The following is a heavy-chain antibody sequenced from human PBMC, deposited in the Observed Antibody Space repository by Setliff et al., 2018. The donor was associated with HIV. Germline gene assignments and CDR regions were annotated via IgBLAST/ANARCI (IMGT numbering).Heavy chain of an antibody. Sequence: GASVKVSCKASGYTFTSYYMHWVRQAPGQGLEWMGLIHPSTGNTYYTRKFQGRVTWTRDTSTSTVYMELSSLRSEDTAVYYCARDSSTGWFSADYWGQGTQVTVSS. J-gene: IGHJ4*02. CDR3: ARDSSTGWFSADY. D-gene: IGHD6-19*01. V-gene: IGHV1-46*01. CDR1: GYTFTSYY. CDR2: IHPSTGNT.